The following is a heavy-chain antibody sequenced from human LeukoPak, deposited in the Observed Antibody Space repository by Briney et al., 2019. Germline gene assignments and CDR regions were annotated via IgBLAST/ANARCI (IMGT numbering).Heavy chain of an antibody. Sequence: GASVEVSCKVSGYTFTSYDINWVRQATGQGLEWMGWMNPNSGNTGYAQKFQGRVTMTRNTSISTAYMELSSLRSEDTAVYYCARARYCSGGSCLRYWGQGTLVTVSS. CDR1: GYTFTSYD. V-gene: IGHV1-8*01. J-gene: IGHJ4*02. D-gene: IGHD2-15*01. CDR2: MNPNSGNT. CDR3: ARARYCSGGSCLRY.